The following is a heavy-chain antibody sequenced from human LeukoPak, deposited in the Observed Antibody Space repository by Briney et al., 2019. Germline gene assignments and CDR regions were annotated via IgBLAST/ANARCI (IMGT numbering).Heavy chain of an antibody. J-gene: IGHJ6*02. CDR1: GVSISSSSYY. D-gene: IGHD3-3*01. V-gene: IGHV4-39*01. CDR2: IYYSGST. CDR3: AREWFPTAV. Sequence: PSETLSLTCTVPGVSISSSSYYWGWIRQPPGKGLEWIGSIYYSGSTYYNPSLKSRVTISVDTSKNQFSLKLSSVTAADTAVYYCAREWFPTAVWGQGTTVTVSS.